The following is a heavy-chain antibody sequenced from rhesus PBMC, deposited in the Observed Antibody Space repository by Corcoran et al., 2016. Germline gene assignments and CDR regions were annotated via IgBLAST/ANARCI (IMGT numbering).Heavy chain of an antibody. V-gene: IGHV4-160*01. Sequence: QVQLQQWGEGLVKPSETLSLTCAVYGGSISSNYWSWIRQPPGKGLEWIGRIRSGRSTNYNPSLKSRVTISIDTSKNPFSLKLSSVTAADTAVYYCARVDSSGWGFDYWGQGVLVTVSS. CDR1: GGSISSNY. J-gene: IGHJ4*01. CDR2: IRSGRST. CDR3: ARVDSSGWGFDY. D-gene: IGHD6-31*01.